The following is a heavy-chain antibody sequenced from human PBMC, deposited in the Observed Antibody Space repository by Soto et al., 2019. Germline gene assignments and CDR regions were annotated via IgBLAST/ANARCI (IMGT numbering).Heavy chain of an antibody. CDR2: IYYSGGT. J-gene: IGHJ5*02. V-gene: IGHV4-30-4*01. CDR1: GGSISSGDYY. Sequence: QVQLQESGPGLVKPSQTLSLTCTVSGGSISSGDYYWSWIRQPPGKGLEWIGYIYYSGGTYYNPSLKSRVTIAVDTSKNQFALKLSSVTAADTAVYYCARLVQLLQGRWFDPWGQGTLVTVSS. CDR3: ARLVQLLQGRWFDP. D-gene: IGHD2-15*01.